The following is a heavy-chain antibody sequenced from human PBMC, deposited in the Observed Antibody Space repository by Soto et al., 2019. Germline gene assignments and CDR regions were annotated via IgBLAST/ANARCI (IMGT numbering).Heavy chain of an antibody. CDR3: VRDGTKTLRDWFDP. Sequence: SETLSLTCAVYGASLSDNYCNWLRQPPGKGLEWIGRIYATGTTDYNPSLKSRVMMSVDTSKKQFSLKLRSVTAADTAVYYCVRDGTKTLRDWFDPWGQGISVTVSS. D-gene: IGHD1-1*01. CDR1: GASLSDNY. CDR2: IYATGTT. J-gene: IGHJ5*02. V-gene: IGHV4-59*10.